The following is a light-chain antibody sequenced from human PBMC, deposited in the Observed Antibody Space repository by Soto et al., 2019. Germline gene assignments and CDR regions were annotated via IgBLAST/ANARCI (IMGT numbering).Light chain of an antibody. Sequence: DVQMTQSPSTLSAYVRDRVAITCRASQSIGSWVAWYQQKPGKAPKVLISKASTLESGVPSRFSGSGSGTEFTLTISSLQPDDFATYYCQQYNSYTWTFCQGTKVAIK. CDR3: QQYNSYTWT. CDR1: QSIGSW. V-gene: IGKV1-5*03. CDR2: KAS. J-gene: IGKJ1*01.